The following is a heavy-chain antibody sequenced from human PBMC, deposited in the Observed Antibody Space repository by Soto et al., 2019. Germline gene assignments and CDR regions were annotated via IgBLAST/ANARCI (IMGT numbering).Heavy chain of an antibody. Sequence: QVQLQQWGAGLLKPSETLSLTCAVYGGSFSGYYWSWIRQPPGKGLEWIGEINHSGSTNYNPSLKSRVTISVDTSKNQFSLKLSSVTAADTAVYYCARGRRGGQLGTIRRYYYYGMDVWGQGTTVTVSS. CDR3: ARGRRGGQLGTIRRYYYYGMDV. D-gene: IGHD6-6*01. J-gene: IGHJ6*02. CDR2: INHSGST. V-gene: IGHV4-34*01. CDR1: GGSFSGYY.